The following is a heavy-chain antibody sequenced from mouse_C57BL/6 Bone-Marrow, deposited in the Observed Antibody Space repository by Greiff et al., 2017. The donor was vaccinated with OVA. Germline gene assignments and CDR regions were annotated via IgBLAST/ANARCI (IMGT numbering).Heavy chain of an antibody. CDR1: GYTFTDYN. V-gene: IGHV1-18*01. D-gene: IGHD1-1*01. CDR3: ARNYGSSLGVAY. CDR2: INPNNGGT. J-gene: IGHJ3*01. Sequence: VQLQQSGPELVKPGASVKIPCKASGYTFTDYNMDWVKQSHGKSLEWIGDINPNNGGTIYNQKFKGKATLTVDKSSSTAYMELRSLTSEDTAVYYCARNYGSSLGVAYWGQGTLVTVSA.